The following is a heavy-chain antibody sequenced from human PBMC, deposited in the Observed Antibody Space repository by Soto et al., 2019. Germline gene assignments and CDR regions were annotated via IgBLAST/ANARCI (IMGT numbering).Heavy chain of an antibody. CDR1: GGTFSNYA. CDR3: ARSVSFRYQLLKRGMDV. Sequence: QVQLVQFGAEVKKPGSSVKVSCKASGGTFSNYAISWVRQAPGQGLEWMGGIIPIFATANYAQKFQGRVMITVDESTSTAYMELSSLRSEDTAVYYCARSVSFRYQLLKRGMDVWGQGTTVTVSS. D-gene: IGHD2-2*01. V-gene: IGHV1-69*01. CDR2: IIPIFATA. J-gene: IGHJ6*02.